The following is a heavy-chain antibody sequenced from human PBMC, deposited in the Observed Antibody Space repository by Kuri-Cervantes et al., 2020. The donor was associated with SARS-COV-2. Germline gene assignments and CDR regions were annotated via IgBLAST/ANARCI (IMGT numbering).Heavy chain of an antibody. V-gene: IGHV1-18*01. CDR3: ARCWNDPYFDY. J-gene: IGHJ4*02. CDR2: ISAYNGNT. Sequence: ASVKVSCKASGYTFTSYGISWVRQAPGQGLEWMGWISAYNGNTNYAQKLQGRVTMTTDTSTSTAYVELRSLRSEDTAVYYCARCWNDPYFDYWGQGTLVTVSS. CDR1: GYTFTSYG. D-gene: IGHD1-1*01.